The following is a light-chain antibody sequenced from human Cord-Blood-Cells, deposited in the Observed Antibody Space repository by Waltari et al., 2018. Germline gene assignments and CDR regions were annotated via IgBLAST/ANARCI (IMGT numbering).Light chain of an antibody. Sequence: SALTQPASVSGSPGQSITISCTGTSRDVGSYNLFSWYQQHPGKAPKLMIYEGSKRPSGVSNRFSGSKSGNTAALTISGLQAEDEADYYCCSYAGSSPVFGGGTKLTVL. CDR2: EGS. V-gene: IGLV2-23*01. J-gene: IGLJ2*01. CDR3: CSYAGSSPV. CDR1: SRDVGSYNL.